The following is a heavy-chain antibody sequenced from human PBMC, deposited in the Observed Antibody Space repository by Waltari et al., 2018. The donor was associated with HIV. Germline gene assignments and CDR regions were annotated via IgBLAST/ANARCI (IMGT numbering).Heavy chain of an antibody. CDR1: GGPFSGSC. CDR2: INDGGAT. V-gene: IGHV4-34*02. Sequence: QVQLQQGGAGLLKPSETLSLTSADYGGPFSGSCWSWIRQPPGMGLVWIGEINDGGATHCNPSLKCRVSMSVDTAKNQFSLKLSAVTAADSGVYFCARVPSMKPRGGTFHAWGQGTMVTVSS. CDR3: ARVPSMKPRGGTFHA. J-gene: IGHJ3*01. D-gene: IGHD3-22*01.